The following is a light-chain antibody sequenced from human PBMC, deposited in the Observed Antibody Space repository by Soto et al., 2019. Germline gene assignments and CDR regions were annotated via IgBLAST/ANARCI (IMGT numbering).Light chain of an antibody. J-gene: IGKJ1*01. V-gene: IGKV3-20*01. CDR2: GAS. CDR3: QQYGSSPWT. Sequence: IVLTQSPGTLSLSPGERATLSCRASQSVSSSYLAWYQQRPGQAPRLLIYGASSRATGIPDRFSGSGSGTDFTLTISRLEPEDFAVYYCQQYGSSPWTFGQRSMVDTK. CDR1: QSVSSSY.